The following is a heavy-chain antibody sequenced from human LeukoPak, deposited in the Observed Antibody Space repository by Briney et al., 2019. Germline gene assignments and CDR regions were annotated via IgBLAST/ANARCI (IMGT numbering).Heavy chain of an antibody. CDR1: GYTFTSYG. J-gene: IGHJ6*04. CDR3: ARAKGYCSSTSCYLSYYYYGMDV. Sequence: SCKASGYTFTSYGISWVRQAPGKGLEWVAVIWYDGSNKYYADSVKGRFTISRDNSKNTLYLQMNSLRAEDTAVYYCARAKGYCSSTSCYLSYYYYGMDVWGKGTTVTVSS. V-gene: IGHV3-33*01. D-gene: IGHD2-2*01. CDR2: IWYDGSNK.